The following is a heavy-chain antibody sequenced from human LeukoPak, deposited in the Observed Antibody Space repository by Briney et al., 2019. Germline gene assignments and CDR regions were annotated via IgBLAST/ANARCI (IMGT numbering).Heavy chain of an antibody. CDR3: ARAIAAAGEGWFDP. Sequence: SETLSLTCTVSGYSISSGYYWGWIRQPPRKGLEWIGSIYHSGSTYNNPSLKSRVTISVDTSKNQFSLKLSSVTAADTAVYYCARAIAAAGEGWFDPWGQGTLVTVSS. J-gene: IGHJ5*02. V-gene: IGHV4-38-2*02. CDR2: IYHSGST. D-gene: IGHD6-13*01. CDR1: GYSISSGYY.